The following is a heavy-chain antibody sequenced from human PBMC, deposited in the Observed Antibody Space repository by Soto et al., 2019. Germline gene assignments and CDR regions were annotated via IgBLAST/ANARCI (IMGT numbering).Heavy chain of an antibody. V-gene: IGHV3-30-3*01. CDR2: ISYDGINK. Sequence: PGGSLRLSCAASGFTFSSYAMHWVRQAPGKGLEWVAVISYDGINKYYADSVKGRFTISRDNSKNTLYLQMNSLSADDTAVYYCARGPSSLKRFDYWGQGALVTVSS. CDR3: ARGPSSLKRFDY. D-gene: IGHD2-2*01. CDR1: GFTFSSYA. J-gene: IGHJ4*02.